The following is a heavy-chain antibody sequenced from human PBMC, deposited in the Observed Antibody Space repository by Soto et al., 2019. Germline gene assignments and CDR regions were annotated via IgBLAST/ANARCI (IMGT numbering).Heavy chain of an antibody. J-gene: IGHJ6*02. D-gene: IGHD3-10*01. CDR3: ARGPFRPSAMDV. Sequence: ASVKVSCKASGYTFKSYDVMWVRKAPGQGLEWMGWISGHNGKADYIEKFQGRVTITVDDATRTVYMEVRDLTSEDTAIYYCARGPFRPSAMDVWGQGTTVTVSS. V-gene: IGHV1-18*04. CDR1: GYTFKSYD. CDR2: ISGHNGKA.